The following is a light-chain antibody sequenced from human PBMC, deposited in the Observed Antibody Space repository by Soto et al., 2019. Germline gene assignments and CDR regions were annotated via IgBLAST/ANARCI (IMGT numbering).Light chain of an antibody. CDR1: QSISSY. Sequence: DIQMTQSPSSLSASVEDRVTITCPASQSISSYLNWYQQKPGKAPKLLIYAASSLQSGVPSRFSGSGSGTDFTLTISSLQPEDFATYYCQQSYSTPFTFGPGTKVDIK. V-gene: IGKV1-39*01. J-gene: IGKJ3*01. CDR3: QQSYSTPFT. CDR2: AAS.